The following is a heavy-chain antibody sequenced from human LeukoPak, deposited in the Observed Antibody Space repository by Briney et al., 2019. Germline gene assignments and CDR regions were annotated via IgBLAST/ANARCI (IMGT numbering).Heavy chain of an antibody. J-gene: IGHJ4*02. Sequence: GGSLRLCCAASGFTVSSTYMTWVRQAPGKGLEWVSLIYSVSSTYYADSVKGRFTISRDNSKNTLYLQMNNLRIEDTAVYYCAIRSPSGTYFDNWGQGTLVTVSS. CDR2: IYSVSST. D-gene: IGHD1-26*01. CDR1: GFTVSSTY. V-gene: IGHV3-66*02. CDR3: AIRSPSGTYFDN.